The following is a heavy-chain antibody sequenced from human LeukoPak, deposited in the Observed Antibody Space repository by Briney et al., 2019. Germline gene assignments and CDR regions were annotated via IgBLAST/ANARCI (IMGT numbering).Heavy chain of an antibody. CDR3: ARAYPPGGPHY. Sequence: PSETLSLTCAVYGGSFSGYYWSWIRQPPGKGLEWIGEINHSGSTNYNPSLKSRVTISVDTSKNQFSLKLSSVTAADTAVYYCARAYPPGGPHYWGQGTLVTVSS. CDR2: INHSGST. V-gene: IGHV4-34*01. J-gene: IGHJ4*02. CDR1: GGSFSGYY. D-gene: IGHD2-15*01.